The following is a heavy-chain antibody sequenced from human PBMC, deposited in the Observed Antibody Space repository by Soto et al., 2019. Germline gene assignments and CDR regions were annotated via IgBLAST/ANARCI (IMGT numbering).Heavy chain of an antibody. J-gene: IGHJ3*02. Sequence: GGSLRLSCAASGFTFSSYAMSWVRQAPGKGLEWVSAISGSGGSTYYADSVKGRFTISRDNSKNTLYLQMNSLRAEDMAVYYCAKVLFSGSYRPFDAFDIWGQGTMVTVSS. CDR3: AKVLFSGSYRPFDAFDI. CDR1: GFTFSSYA. D-gene: IGHD1-26*01. V-gene: IGHV3-23*01. CDR2: ISGSGGST.